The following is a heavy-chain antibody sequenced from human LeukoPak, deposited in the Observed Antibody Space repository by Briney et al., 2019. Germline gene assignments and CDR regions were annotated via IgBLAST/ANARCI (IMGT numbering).Heavy chain of an antibody. CDR3: AGFYDILTGIDY. CDR2: IYYSGST. CDR1: GGSISRYY. V-gene: IGHV4-59*01. D-gene: IGHD3-9*01. Sequence: SETLSLTCTVSGGSISRYYWSWIRQPPGKGLEWIGYIYYSGSTNYNPSLKSRVTISVDTSKNQFSLKLSSVTAADTAVYYCAGFYDILTGIDYWGQGTLVTVSS. J-gene: IGHJ4*02.